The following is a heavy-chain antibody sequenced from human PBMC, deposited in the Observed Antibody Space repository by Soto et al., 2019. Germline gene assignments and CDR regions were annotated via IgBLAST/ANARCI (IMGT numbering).Heavy chain of an antibody. V-gene: IGHV4-30-4*01. CDR3: ARVRYCSSTSCYELDY. J-gene: IGHJ4*02. D-gene: IGHD2-2*01. Sequence: SETLSLTCSVSGGSISSGYYYWSWIRQPPGKGLEWIGYIYYSGSTYYNPSLKSRVTISVDTSKNQFSLKLSSVTAADTAVYYCARVRYCSSTSCYELDYWGQGTLVTVSS. CDR2: IYYSGST. CDR1: GGSISSGYYY.